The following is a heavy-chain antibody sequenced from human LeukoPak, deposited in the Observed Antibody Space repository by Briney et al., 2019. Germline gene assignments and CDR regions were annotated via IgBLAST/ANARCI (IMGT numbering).Heavy chain of an antibody. CDR1: GFSFSSYW. CDR2: ISNDESTI. CDR3: ARDAGT. D-gene: IGHD3-10*01. Sequence: PGGTLRLSCAASGFSFSSYWMHWVRQAPGKGPVWVSLISNDESTIIYADSVKGRFAISRDNAKNTLYLQMSSLRTEDTVVYYCARDAGTWGQGTLVTVSS. V-gene: IGHV3-74*01. J-gene: IGHJ5*02.